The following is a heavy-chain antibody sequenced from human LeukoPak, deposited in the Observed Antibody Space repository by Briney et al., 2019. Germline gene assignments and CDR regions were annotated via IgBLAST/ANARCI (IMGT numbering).Heavy chain of an antibody. CDR2: IYYSGST. CDR3: ARDSDWFGELNPLDY. Sequence: SETLSLTCTVSGYSINSGYYWSWIRQPPGKRLEWIGSIYYSGSTYSNPSLKSRVTISVDTSKNQFSLKLSSVTAADTAVYYCARDSDWFGELNPLDYWGQGTLVTVSS. CDR1: GYSINSGYY. V-gene: IGHV4-38-2*02. J-gene: IGHJ4*02. D-gene: IGHD3-10*01.